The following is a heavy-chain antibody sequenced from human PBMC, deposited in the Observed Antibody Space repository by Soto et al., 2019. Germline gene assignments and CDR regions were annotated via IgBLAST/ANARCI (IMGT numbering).Heavy chain of an antibody. J-gene: IGHJ6*02. CDR1: GYTFTSYA. CDR3: ASYSSSPYYYYGMDV. Sequence: ASVKVSCKASGYTFTSYAMHWVRQAPGQRLEWMGWINAGNGNTKYSQKFRGRVTITRDTSASTAYMELSSLRSEDTAVYYCASYSSSPYYYYGMDVWGQGTTVTVSS. V-gene: IGHV1-3*01. D-gene: IGHD6-6*01. CDR2: INAGNGNT.